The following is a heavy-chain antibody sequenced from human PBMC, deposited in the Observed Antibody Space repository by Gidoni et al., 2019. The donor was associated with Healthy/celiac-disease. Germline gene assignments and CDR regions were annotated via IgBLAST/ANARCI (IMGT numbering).Heavy chain of an antibody. CDR3: ARGAPYCSSTSCYLSYYGMDV. Sequence: EVQLVESGVGLVQPGGSLSLSCAASGFTFSSYAMHWVRQAPGKGLEYVSAISSNGGSTYYANSVKGRFTISRDNSKNTLYLQMGSLRAEDMAVYYCARGAPYCSSTSCYLSYYGMDVWGQGTTVTVSS. D-gene: IGHD2-2*01. CDR2: ISSNGGST. CDR1: GFTFSSYA. J-gene: IGHJ6*02. V-gene: IGHV3-64*01.